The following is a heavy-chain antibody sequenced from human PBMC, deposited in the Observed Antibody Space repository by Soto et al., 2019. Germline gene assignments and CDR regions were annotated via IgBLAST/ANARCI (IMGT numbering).Heavy chain of an antibody. Sequence: ASVKVSCKASGYTFTSYGISCVRQAPGQGLEWTGIISPSGGSTSYAQKFQGRVTMTRDTSTSTVYMELSSLRSEDTAVYYCARGGILTGYLATFFDYWGQGTLVTVSS. J-gene: IGHJ4*02. D-gene: IGHD3-9*01. V-gene: IGHV1-46*01. CDR3: ARGGILTGYLATFFDY. CDR2: ISPSGGST. CDR1: GYTFTSYG.